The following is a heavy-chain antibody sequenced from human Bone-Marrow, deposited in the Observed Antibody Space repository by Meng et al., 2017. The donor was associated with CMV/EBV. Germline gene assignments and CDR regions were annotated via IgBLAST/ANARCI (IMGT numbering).Heavy chain of an antibody. CDR2: INPSGGST. D-gene: IGHD3-3*01. CDR1: GYTFTSYY. V-gene: IGHV1-46*01. CDR3: ARSPYDFWSCQIRYYGMDV. Sequence: ASVKVSCKASGYTFTSYYMHWARQAPGQGLEWMGIINPSGGSTSYAQKFQGRVTMTRDTSTSTAYMELSSLRSEDTAVYYCARSPYDFWSCQIRYYGMDVWGQGTTVTVSS. J-gene: IGHJ6*02.